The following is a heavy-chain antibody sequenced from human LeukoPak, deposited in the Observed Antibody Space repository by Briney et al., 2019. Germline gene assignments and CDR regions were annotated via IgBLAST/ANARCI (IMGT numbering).Heavy chain of an antibody. CDR3: ARDRDGYNYYLDY. CDR2: IYYSGST. J-gene: IGHJ4*02. V-gene: IGHV4-39*07. Sequence: SETLSLTCTVSGGSISSSSYYWGWIRQPPGKGLEWIGSIYYSGSTYYNPSLKSRVTISTDTSKNQFSLKLRSVTAADTAVYYCARDRDGYNYYLDYWGQGTLVTVSS. CDR1: GGSISSSSYY. D-gene: IGHD5-24*01.